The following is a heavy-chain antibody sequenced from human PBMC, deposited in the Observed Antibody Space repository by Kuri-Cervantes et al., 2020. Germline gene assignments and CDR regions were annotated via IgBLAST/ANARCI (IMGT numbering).Heavy chain of an antibody. Sequence: GGSLRLSCAASGFTFSSYGMHWVRQAPGKGLEWVAVIWYDGSNKYYADSVKGRFTISRDNSKNTLYLQMNSLRGEDTAVYYCARGRDTAMVFDYWGQGTLVTVSS. CDR1: GFTFSSYG. CDR2: IWYDGSNK. CDR3: ARGRDTAMVFDY. J-gene: IGHJ4*02. D-gene: IGHD5-18*01. V-gene: IGHV3-33*01.